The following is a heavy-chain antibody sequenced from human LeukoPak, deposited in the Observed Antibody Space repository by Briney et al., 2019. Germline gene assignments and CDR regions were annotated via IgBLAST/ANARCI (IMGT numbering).Heavy chain of an antibody. D-gene: IGHD5-18*01. J-gene: IGHJ4*02. Sequence: GGSLRLSCAASGFPFSSYWMAWVRQAPGKGLVWVSRISSDGSSTSYADSVKGRFTISRDNTKNTLYLQMNSLRDEDTAVYYCTRGRAYNYGYFDYWGLGTLVSVSS. CDR2: ISSDGSST. CDR3: TRGRAYNYGYFDY. CDR1: GFPFSSYW. V-gene: IGHV3-74*01.